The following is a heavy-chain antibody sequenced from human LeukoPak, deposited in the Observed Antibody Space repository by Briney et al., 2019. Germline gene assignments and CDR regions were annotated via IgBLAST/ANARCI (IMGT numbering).Heavy chain of an antibody. J-gene: IGHJ6*03. D-gene: IGHD6-13*01. Sequence: GASVKVSCKASGYTFTGYYMHWVRQAPGQGLEWMGWINPNSGGTNYAQKFQGRVTMTRDTSISTAYMELSRLRSDDTAVYYCARGLGSSWYIRLYYMDVWGKGTTVTVSS. CDR1: GYTFTGYY. V-gene: IGHV1-2*02. CDR2: INPNSGGT. CDR3: ARGLGSSWYIRLYYMDV.